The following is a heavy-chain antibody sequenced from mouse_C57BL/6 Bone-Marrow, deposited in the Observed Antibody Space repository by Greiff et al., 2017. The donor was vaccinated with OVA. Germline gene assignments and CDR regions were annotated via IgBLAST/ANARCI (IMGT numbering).Heavy chain of an antibody. CDR1: GYTFTSYW. D-gene: IGHD2-12*01. CDR2: IDPSDSYT. CDR3: ASGYSNYAMDY. J-gene: IGHJ4*01. V-gene: IGHV1-50*01. Sequence: VKLQQPGAELVKPGASVKLSCKASGYTFTSYWMQWVKQRPGQGLEWIGEIDPSDSYTNYNQKFKGKATLTVDTSSSTAYMQLSSLTSEDSAVYYWASGYSNYAMDYWGQGTSVTVSS.